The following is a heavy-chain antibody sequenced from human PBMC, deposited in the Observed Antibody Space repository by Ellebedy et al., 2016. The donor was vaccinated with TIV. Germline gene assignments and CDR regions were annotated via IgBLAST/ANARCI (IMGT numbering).Heavy chain of an antibody. J-gene: IGHJ4*02. CDR1: GGSISGYY. CDR3: ARLWTGISTHFDY. Sequence: MPSETLSLTCTVSGGSISGYYWSWIRQPPGKGLEWIGNIYYSGSTNYNAALKSRVTISVDPSKNHFSLKVTSVTAADTAVYFCARLWTGISTHFDYWGQGTLVTVSS. V-gene: IGHV4-59*08. CDR2: IYYSGST. D-gene: IGHD3/OR15-3a*01.